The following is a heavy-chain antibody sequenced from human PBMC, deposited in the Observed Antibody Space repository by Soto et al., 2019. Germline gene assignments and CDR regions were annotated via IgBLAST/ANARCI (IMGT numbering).Heavy chain of an antibody. Sequence: EVQLLESGGGLVKPGGSLRLSCAASGFTFSSYAMSWVRQAPGKGLEWVSAVSGNGGSANYADSVKGRFTISRDNSKNTVYLQIHSLRAEDTAVYYCAKGYSSGWYDYFDYWGQGTLVTVSS. CDR1: GFTFSSYA. J-gene: IGHJ4*02. CDR3: AKGYSSGWYDYFDY. D-gene: IGHD6-19*01. CDR2: VSGNGGSA. V-gene: IGHV3-23*01.